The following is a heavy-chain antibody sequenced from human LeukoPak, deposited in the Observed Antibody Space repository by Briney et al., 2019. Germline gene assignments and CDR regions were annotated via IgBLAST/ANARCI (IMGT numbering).Heavy chain of an antibody. CDR3: AKGGTGYCSSTSYSMEGVFDY. CDR1: GITLRIHG. CDR2: IKQDGSEK. J-gene: IGHJ4*02. Sequence: GGSLRLSCKASGITLRIHGMFWVRQAPGKGLEWVANIKQDGSEKYYVDSVKGRFTISRDNAKNSLYLQMNSLRAEDTAVHYCAKGGTGYCSSTSYSMEGVFDYWGQGTLVTVSS. V-gene: IGHV3-7*03. D-gene: IGHD2-2*01.